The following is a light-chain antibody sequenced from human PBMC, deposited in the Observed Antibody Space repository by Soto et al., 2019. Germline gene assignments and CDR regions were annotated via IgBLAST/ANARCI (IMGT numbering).Light chain of an antibody. V-gene: IGLV2-11*01. CDR3: CSYAGSYTYV. CDR2: DVS. CDR1: SSEVGGYNY. Sequence: SVLTQPRPVSGSPGQSVTISCPGTSSEVGGYNYVSWYQQHPGKAPKLMIYDVSKRPSGVPDRFSGSKSGNTASLTISGLQAEDEADYYCCSYAGSYTYVFGTGTKVTVL. J-gene: IGLJ1*01.